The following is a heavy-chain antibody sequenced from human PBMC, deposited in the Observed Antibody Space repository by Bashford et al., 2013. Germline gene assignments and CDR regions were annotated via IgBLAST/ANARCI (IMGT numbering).Heavy chain of an antibody. D-gene: IGHD4-17*01. J-gene: IGHJ5*02. CDR3: ARENGMGYGDTHTYKWFDP. Sequence: SSETLSLTCAVYGGSFSGYYWSWIRQPPGKGLEWIGEINHSGSTNYNPSLKSRVTISVDTSKNQFSLKLTSVTAADTAVYYCARENGMGYGDTHTYKWFDPGAREPWSPSPQ. CDR1: GGSFSGYY. V-gene: IGHV4-34*01. CDR2: INHSGST.